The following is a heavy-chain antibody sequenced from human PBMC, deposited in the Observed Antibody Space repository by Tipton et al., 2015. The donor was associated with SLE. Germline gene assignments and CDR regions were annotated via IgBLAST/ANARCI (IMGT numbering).Heavy chain of an antibody. CDR2: IHHSGST. CDR1: GGSISSGSYY. J-gene: IGHJ4*02. D-gene: IGHD4-17*01. Sequence: TLSLTCTVSGGSISSGSYYWSWIRQPAGKGLEWIGRIHHSGSTNSNPSLKSRVTISVDKSKNQFSLKLSSVTVADTAVYYCAKDYNHDNADYNWGQGTLVIVSS. V-gene: IGHV4-61*02. CDR3: AKDYNHDNADYN.